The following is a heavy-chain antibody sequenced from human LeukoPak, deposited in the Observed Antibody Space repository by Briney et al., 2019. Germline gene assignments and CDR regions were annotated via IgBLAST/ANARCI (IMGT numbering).Heavy chain of an antibody. D-gene: IGHD5-12*01. CDR1: GGSISSYY. V-gene: IGHV4-59*01. J-gene: IGHJ5*02. CDR3: ASTTYAYSSHGNWFDP. CDR2: IYYSGST. Sequence: SETLSLTCTVSGGSISSYYWSWIRQPPGKGLEWIGNIYYSGSTNYNPSLKSRVTISVDTSKNQFSLKLSSVTAADTAVYYCASTTYAYSSHGNWFDPWGQGTLVTVSS.